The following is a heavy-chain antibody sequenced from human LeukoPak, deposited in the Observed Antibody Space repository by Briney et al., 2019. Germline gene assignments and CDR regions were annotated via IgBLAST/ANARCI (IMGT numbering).Heavy chain of an antibody. CDR1: GDSVSSNSAA. D-gene: IGHD5-12*01. CDR2: TYYRSKWYN. Sequence: SQTLSLTCAISGDSVSSNSAAWNWIRQSPSRGLEWLGRTYYRSKWYNDYALYVKSRITINPDTSKNQFSLQPNSVTPEDTALYYCARNSGYDPWTGGFDYWGQGTLVTVSS. CDR3: ARNSGYDPWTGGFDY. J-gene: IGHJ4*02. V-gene: IGHV6-1*01.